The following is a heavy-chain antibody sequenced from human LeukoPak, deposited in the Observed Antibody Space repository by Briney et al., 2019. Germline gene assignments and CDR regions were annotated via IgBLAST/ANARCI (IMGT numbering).Heavy chain of an antibody. D-gene: IGHD5-12*01. CDR1: GYSFTSYW. Sequence: GESLKISCKGSGYSFTSYWIGWVRQMPGKGLEWMGIIYPGDSDTRYSPSFQGQATISADKSISTAYLQWSSLKASDTAMYYCARRRYGSGYEGSVVGYFDYWGQGTLVTVSS. V-gene: IGHV5-51*01. CDR2: IYPGDSDT. CDR3: ARRRYGSGYEGSVVGYFDY. J-gene: IGHJ4*02.